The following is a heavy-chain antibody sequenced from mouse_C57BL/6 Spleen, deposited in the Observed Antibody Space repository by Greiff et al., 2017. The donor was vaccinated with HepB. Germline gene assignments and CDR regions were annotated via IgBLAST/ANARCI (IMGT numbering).Heavy chain of an antibody. D-gene: IGHD3-2*02. CDR2: IYPRSGNT. CDR1: GYTFTSYG. CDR3: AREKDSSGYVAWFAY. V-gene: IGHV1-81*01. Sequence: VQLQQSGAELARPGASVKLSCKASGYTFTSYGISWVKQRTGQGLEWIGEIYPRSGNTYYNEKFKGKATLTADKSSSTAYMELRSLTSEDSAVYFCAREKDSSGYVAWFAYWGQGTLVTVSA. J-gene: IGHJ3*01.